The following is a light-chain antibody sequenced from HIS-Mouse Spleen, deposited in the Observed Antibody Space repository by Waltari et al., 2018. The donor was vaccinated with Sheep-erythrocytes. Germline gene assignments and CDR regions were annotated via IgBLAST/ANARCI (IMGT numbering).Light chain of an antibody. V-gene: IGLV3-1*01. CDR3: QAWDSSTAWV. CDR1: KLGDKY. CDR2: QDS. J-gene: IGLJ3*02. Sequence: SYELTQPPSVSVSPGQTASIPCSGAKLGDKYACWYQQRPGQSPVLVIYQDSKRPSGSPERFAGSNSGNTATLTISGTQAMDEADYYCQAWDSSTAWVFGGGTKLTVL.